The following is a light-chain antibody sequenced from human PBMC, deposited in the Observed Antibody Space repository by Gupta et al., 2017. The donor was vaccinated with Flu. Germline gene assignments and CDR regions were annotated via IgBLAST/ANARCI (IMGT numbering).Light chain of an antibody. J-gene: IGLJ1*01. CDR3: SSYTISSSYL. Sequence: QSALTQPASVSGSPGQAINISCTGTSRDVGNYNYVSWYQQHPGKAPTLMIYDFSNRPSGISNRFSGSKSGNTASLTISGLQAEDEADYYCSSYTISSSYLFGTGTKVSVL. V-gene: IGLV2-14*03. CDR2: DFS. CDR1: SRDVGNYNY.